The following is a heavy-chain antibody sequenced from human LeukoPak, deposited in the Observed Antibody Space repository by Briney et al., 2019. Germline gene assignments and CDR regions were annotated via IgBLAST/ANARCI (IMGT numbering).Heavy chain of an antibody. CDR1: GFTFSSYS. Sequence: PGGSLRLSCAASGFTFSSYSMGWVRQAPGKGLDWVSSISSDSSYISYADSLKGRFTISRDNAQNSLYLQMNSLTAEDTAVYYCANNYGSGTLRVDYWGQGTLVTVSS. CDR3: ANNYGSGTLRVDY. CDR2: ISSDSSYI. V-gene: IGHV3-21*01. J-gene: IGHJ4*02. D-gene: IGHD3-10*01.